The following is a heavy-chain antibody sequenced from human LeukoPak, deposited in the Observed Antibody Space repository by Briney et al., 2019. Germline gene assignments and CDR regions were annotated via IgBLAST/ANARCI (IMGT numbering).Heavy chain of an antibody. CDR3: ARHTLVAASSFDC. CDR2: IYYSGST. J-gene: IGHJ4*02. D-gene: IGHD2-15*01. CDR1: GXSISSSSYY. V-gene: IGHV4-61*05. Sequence: SETLSLTCTVSGXSISSSSYYWGWIRQPPGKGLEWIGYIYYSGSTNYNPSLKSRVTISVDTSKNQFSLKLSSVTAADTAVYYCARHTLVAASSFDCWGQGTLVTVSS.